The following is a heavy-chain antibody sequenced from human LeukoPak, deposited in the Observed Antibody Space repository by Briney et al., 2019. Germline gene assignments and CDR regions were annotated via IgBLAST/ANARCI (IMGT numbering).Heavy chain of an antibody. CDR1: GFMFSSYW. CDR3: VNRAWLDF. J-gene: IGHJ4*02. V-gene: IGHV3-7*01. CDR2: IKEDGSER. Sequence: GGSLRLSCAASGFMFSSYWMSWVRQAPGKGLEWVANIKEDGSERHYVDSVEGRFTISRDNAKDSLSLQMDSLSAEDTAVYYCVNRAWLDFWGQGTLVTVSS.